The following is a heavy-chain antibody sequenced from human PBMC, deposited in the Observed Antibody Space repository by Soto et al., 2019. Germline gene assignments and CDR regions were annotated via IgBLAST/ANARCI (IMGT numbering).Heavy chain of an antibody. D-gene: IGHD3-3*01. CDR3: ARDRGYDFWSGYFAAYYYYYGMDV. CDR1: GYTFTSYD. V-gene: IGHV1-8*01. Sequence: QVPLVQSGAEVKKPGASVKVSCKASGYTFTSYDINWVRQATGQGLEWMGWMNPNSGNTGYAQKFQGRVTMTRNTSISTAYMELSSLRSEDTAVYYCARDRGYDFWSGYFAAYYYYYGMDVWGQGTTVTVSS. CDR2: MNPNSGNT. J-gene: IGHJ6*02.